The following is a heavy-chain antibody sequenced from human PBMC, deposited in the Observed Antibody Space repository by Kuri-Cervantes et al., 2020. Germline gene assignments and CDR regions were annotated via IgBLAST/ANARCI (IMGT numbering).Heavy chain of an antibody. J-gene: IGHJ5*02. D-gene: IGHD3-22*01. CDR1: GFTFSSYS. Sequence: GESLKISCAASGFTFSSYSMNWVRQAPGKGLEWVSSISSSSSYIYYADSVKGRFTISRDNAKNSLYLQMNSLRAEDTAVYYCARALVVVIWSDVFDPWGQGTLVTVSS. V-gene: IGHV3-21*01. CDR2: ISSSSSYI. CDR3: ARALVVVIWSDVFDP.